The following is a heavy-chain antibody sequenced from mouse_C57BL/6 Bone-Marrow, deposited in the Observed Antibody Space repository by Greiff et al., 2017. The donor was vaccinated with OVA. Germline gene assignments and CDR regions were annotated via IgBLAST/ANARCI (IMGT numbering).Heavy chain of an antibody. J-gene: IGHJ4*01. CDR2: LDPENGDP. Sequence: EVQLQQSGAELVRPGASVKLSCTASGFNIKDDYMHWVKQRPDQGLEWIGWLDPENGDPEYASKFQGTATITADTTSNTAYLQLSSLASEDTAVYYCTTIDAMDYWGQGTSVTVSS. CDR1: GFNIKDDY. V-gene: IGHV14-4*01. CDR3: TTIDAMDY.